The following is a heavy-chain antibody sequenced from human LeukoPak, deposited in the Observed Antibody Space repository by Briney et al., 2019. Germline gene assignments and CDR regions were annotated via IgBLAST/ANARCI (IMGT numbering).Heavy chain of an antibody. CDR1: GHTFTGYY. V-gene: IGHV1-2*02. D-gene: IGHD3-22*01. Sequence: AASVKVSCKASGHTFTGYYMHWVRQAPGQGLEWMGWINPNSGGTNYAQKFQGRVTMTRDTSISTAYMELSRLRSDDTAVYYCARGPDSSGYYPFDYWGQGTLVTVSS. CDR3: ARGPDSSGYYPFDY. CDR2: INPNSGGT. J-gene: IGHJ4*02.